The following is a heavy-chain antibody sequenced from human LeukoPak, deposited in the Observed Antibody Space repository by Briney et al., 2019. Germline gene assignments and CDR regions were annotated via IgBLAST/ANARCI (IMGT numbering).Heavy chain of an antibody. CDR3: ARENVEMATIPRAFDI. J-gene: IGHJ3*02. D-gene: IGHD5-24*01. CDR2: IYYSGGT. CDR1: GGSISSYY. V-gene: IGHV4-59*01. Sequence: SETLSLTCTVSGGSISSYYWSWIRQPPGKGLEWIGYIYYSGGTNYNPSLKSRVTISVDTSKDQFSLKLSSVTAADTAVYYCARENVEMATIPRAFDIWGQGTMVTVSS.